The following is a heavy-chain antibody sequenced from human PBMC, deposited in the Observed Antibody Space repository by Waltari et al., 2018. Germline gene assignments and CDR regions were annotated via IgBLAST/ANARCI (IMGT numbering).Heavy chain of an antibody. J-gene: IGHJ4*02. Sequence: QVQLQESGPGLVKPSETLSLTCTVSGGSISSHYWSWIRQPPGKGLEWIGYIYYSGSTNYNPSRKSRVTISVDTSKNQFSLKLSSVTAADTAVYYCARGLGHMVRGVALDYWGQGTLVTVSS. CDR1: GGSISSHY. V-gene: IGHV4-59*11. CDR3: ARGLGHMVRGVALDY. CDR2: IYYSGST. D-gene: IGHD3-10*01.